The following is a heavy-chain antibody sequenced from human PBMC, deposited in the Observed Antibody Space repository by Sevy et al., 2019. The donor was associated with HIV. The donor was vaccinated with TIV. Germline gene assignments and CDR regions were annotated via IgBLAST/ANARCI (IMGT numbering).Heavy chain of an antibody. CDR1: GFSFSNHW. Sequence: GGSLRLSCAASGFSFSNHWMHWVRQAPGKGLEWVANIKQDESEKYYVAFVKRGFNISGDYAKNSLYLQMNRLRPEDTTVYYCARGNSGSFDYWGQGTLVTVSS. J-gene: IGHJ4*02. V-gene: IGHV3-7*04. CDR2: IKQDESEK. CDR3: ARGNSGSFDY. D-gene: IGHD3-22*01.